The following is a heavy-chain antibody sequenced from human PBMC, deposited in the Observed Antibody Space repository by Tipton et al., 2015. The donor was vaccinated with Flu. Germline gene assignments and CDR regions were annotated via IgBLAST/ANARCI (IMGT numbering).Heavy chain of an antibody. Sequence: SLRLSCAASGFSFGDYYFSWFRQAPGKGLEWVSYISSSGTTIAYADSVKGRFTISRDNAENSLYLQMNSLRAEDTAVYYCAKVIPELVAGLDYWGQGTLVTVSS. V-gene: IGHV3-11*01. J-gene: IGHJ4*02. CDR1: GFSFGDYY. CDR2: ISSSGTTI. D-gene: IGHD6-19*01. CDR3: AKVIPELVAGLDY.